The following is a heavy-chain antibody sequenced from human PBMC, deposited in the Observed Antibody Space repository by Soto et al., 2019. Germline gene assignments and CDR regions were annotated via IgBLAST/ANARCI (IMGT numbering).Heavy chain of an antibody. J-gene: IGHJ6*02. CDR3: AKQQGPGTPYYYAMDV. V-gene: IGHV3-23*01. CDR2: IRGSGDRT. Sequence: EVQLLESGGGLVQPGGSLRLSCAASGFTFSSYAMSWVRQAPGKGLEWVSVIRGSGDRTYYADSVKGRFTISRDNSKXXXYMQMNTLRAEDTAVYYCAKQQGPGTPYYYAMDVWGQGTTVTVSS. D-gene: IGHD1-1*01. CDR1: GFTFSSYA.